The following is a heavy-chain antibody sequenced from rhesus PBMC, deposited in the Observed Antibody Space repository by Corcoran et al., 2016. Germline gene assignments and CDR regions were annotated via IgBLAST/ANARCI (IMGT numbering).Heavy chain of an antibody. CDR3: ARDRLVVVAIYNRFDV. Sequence: QLQLQESGPGLVKPSETLSLTCAVSGGSISSNYWSWIRQPPGKGLEWIGRISGSGRSNDSNPPHNSRVTSATDTSKNQFSLKLSSGTAADTAVYYCARDRLVVVAIYNRFDVWGPGVLVTVSS. D-gene: IGHD2-21*01. V-gene: IGHV4-173*01. J-gene: IGHJ5-1*01. CDR1: GGSISSNY. CDR2: ISGSGRSN.